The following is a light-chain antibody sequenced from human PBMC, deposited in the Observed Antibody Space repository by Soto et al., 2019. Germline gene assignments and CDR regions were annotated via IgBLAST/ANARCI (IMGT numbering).Light chain of an antibody. Sequence: DIQMIQSPSTLSASVGDRVTITCRASQNINNWIAWYQQKPGKAPKFLIYDASTLESGVPSRFSGSGFGTEFSLTISSLQPDDSGSYYCQHMRTFGQGTKV. CDR2: DAS. CDR3: QHMRT. CDR1: QNINNW. V-gene: IGKV1-5*01. J-gene: IGKJ1*01.